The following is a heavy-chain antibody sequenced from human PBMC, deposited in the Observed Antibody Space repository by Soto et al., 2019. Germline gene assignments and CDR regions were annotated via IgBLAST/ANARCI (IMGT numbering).Heavy chain of an antibody. Sequence: PSETLSLTCAVYGGSFSGYYWSWIRQPPGKGLEWIGEINHSGSTNYNPSLKSRVTISVDTSKNQFSLKLSSVTAADTAVYYCARKTEYCSSTSCYGGFDYWGQGTLVTVSS. CDR3: ARKTEYCSSTSCYGGFDY. CDR1: GGSFSGYY. D-gene: IGHD2-2*01. CDR2: INHSGST. V-gene: IGHV4-34*01. J-gene: IGHJ4*02.